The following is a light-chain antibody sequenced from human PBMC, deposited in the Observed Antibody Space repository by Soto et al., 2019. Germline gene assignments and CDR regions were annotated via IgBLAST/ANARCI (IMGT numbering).Light chain of an antibody. J-gene: IGKJ4*02. V-gene: IGKV3D-20*02. CDR2: DAS. Sequence: IVLAQSPGTLSLSPWERATLSCRASQSISSTYLTWYHQRPGQAPRLLIYDASRRATGIPDRLSGSGSGTDFSLTISRLEPEDFAVYYSHQRSDSLPFGGGTKV. CDR3: HQRSDSLP. CDR1: QSISSTY.